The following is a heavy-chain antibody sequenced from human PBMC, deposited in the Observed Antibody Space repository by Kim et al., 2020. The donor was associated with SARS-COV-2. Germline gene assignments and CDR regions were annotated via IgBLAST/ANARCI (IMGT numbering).Heavy chain of an antibody. CDR3: ARGGIPVDRSYYYALTS. D-gene: IGHD6-19*01. V-gene: IGHV6-1*01. J-gene: IGHJ6*02. Sequence: SQTLSLTCAISGDSVSSDSAAWNWIRQSPSRGLEWLGRTYYRSKWYNDYAVSVRGRTTINPDTSKNQFSLQLNFVTPEDTAVYYCARGGIPVDRSYYYALTSGAKAPRSPSP. CDR1: GDSVSSDSAA. CDR2: TYYRSKWYN.